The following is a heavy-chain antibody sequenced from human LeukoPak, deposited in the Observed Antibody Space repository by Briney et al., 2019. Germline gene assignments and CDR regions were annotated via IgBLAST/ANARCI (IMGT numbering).Heavy chain of an antibody. CDR1: GFTFSSYA. Sequence: GGSLRLSCAAPGFTFSSYAMSWVRQAPGKGLEWVSAISGSGGSTYYADSVKGRFTISRDNSKNTLYLQMNSLRAEDTAVYYCAKVGSMVRGVDYFDYWGQGTLVTVSS. V-gene: IGHV3-23*01. CDR3: AKVGSMVRGVDYFDY. CDR2: ISGSGGST. D-gene: IGHD3-10*01. J-gene: IGHJ4*02.